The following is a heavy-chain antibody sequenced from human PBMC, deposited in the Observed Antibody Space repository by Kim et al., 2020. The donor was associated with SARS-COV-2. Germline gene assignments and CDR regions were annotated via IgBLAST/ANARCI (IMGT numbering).Heavy chain of an antibody. CDR1: GFTVSSNY. J-gene: IGHJ4*02. D-gene: IGHD4-17*01. V-gene: IGHV3-66*01. Sequence: GGSLRLSCAASGFTVSSNYMSWVRQAPRKGLEWVSVIYSGGSTYYADSLKGRFTISRDNSKNTLYLQMNSLRAEDTAVYYCARGLDYGDYFDYWGQGTLVTVSS. CDR2: IYSGGST. CDR3: ARGLDYGDYFDY.